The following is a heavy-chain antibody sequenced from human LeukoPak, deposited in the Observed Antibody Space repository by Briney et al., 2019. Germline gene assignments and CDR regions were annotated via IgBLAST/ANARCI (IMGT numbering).Heavy chain of an antibody. Sequence: GGSLRLSCAASGFTFSSYGMHWVRQAPGKGLEWVAVIWYDGSNKYYADSAKGRFTISRDNSKNTLYLQINSLRAEDTAVYYCARVPRDGYNYYYYYGMDVWGQGTTVTVSS. CDR1: GFTFSSYG. CDR2: IWYDGSNK. CDR3: ARVPRDGYNYYYYYGMDV. D-gene: IGHD5-24*01. J-gene: IGHJ6*02. V-gene: IGHV3-33*01.